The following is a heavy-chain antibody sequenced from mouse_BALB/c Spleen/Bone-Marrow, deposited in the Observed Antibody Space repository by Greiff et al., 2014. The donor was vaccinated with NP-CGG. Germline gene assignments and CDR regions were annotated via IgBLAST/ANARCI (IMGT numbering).Heavy chain of an antibody. CDR1: GYAFTNYL. V-gene: IGHV1-54*01. Sequence: QVQIQQPGAELVRPGTSVKVSCKASGYAFTNYLIEWVKQRPGQGLEWIGVINPGSGGTNYNEKFKGKATLTADKSSSTAYMQLSSLTSDDSAVYFCARRDYSFAYWGQGTLVTVSA. J-gene: IGHJ3*01. CDR2: INPGSGGT. D-gene: IGHD2-13*01. CDR3: ARRDYSFAY.